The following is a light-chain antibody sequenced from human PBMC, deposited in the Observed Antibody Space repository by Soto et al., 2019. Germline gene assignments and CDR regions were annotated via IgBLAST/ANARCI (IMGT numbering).Light chain of an antibody. Sequence: IVLTQSPGTLSLSPGERATLSCRASKSVSSSYLAWYQQKPGQAPRLLIYGASSRATGIPDRFSGSGYGTDFTLTISRLEPEDCAMYYCQQYGSSPLTFGGGTKVEIK. CDR3: QQYGSSPLT. J-gene: IGKJ4*01. CDR2: GAS. V-gene: IGKV3-20*01. CDR1: KSVSSSY.